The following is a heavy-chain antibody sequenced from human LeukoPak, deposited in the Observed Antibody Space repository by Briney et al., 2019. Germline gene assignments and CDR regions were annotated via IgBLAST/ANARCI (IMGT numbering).Heavy chain of an antibody. D-gene: IGHD3-22*01. CDR1: GGSISSSSYY. Sequence: SETLSLTCTVSGGSISSSSYYWGWIRQPPGKGLEWIGSIYYSGSTYYTPSLKSRVTISVDTSKNQFSLKLSSVTAADTAVYYCARDKALDYYDSSAYIGVDYWGQGTLVTVSS. V-gene: IGHV4-39*07. CDR3: ARDKALDYYDSSAYIGVDY. CDR2: IYYSGST. J-gene: IGHJ4*02.